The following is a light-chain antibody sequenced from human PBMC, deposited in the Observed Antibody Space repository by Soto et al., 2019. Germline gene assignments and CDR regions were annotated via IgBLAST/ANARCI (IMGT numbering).Light chain of an antibody. CDR3: TSYTTSSARV. J-gene: IGLJ1*01. CDR2: EVG. Sequence: QSVLTQPASVSGSPGQSITISCTWTSSDVGGSKYVSWYQHHPGKAPKLLIYEVGDRPSGVSNRFSGSKSGNTASLTISGLQAEDEADYYCTSYTTSSARVFGTGTKVTVL. CDR1: SSDVGGSKY. V-gene: IGLV2-14*01.